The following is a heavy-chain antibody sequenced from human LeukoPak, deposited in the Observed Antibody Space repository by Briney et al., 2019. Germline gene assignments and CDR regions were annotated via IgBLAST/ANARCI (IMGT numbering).Heavy chain of an antibody. Sequence: PSETLSLTCTVSGGSISSSSYYWGWIRQPAGKGLEWIGRIYTSGSTNYNPSLKSRVTMSVDTSKNQFSLKLSSVTAADTAVYYCARVNSWPYYFDYWGQGTLVTVSS. CDR3: ARVNSWPYYFDY. CDR2: IYTSGST. V-gene: IGHV4-61*02. J-gene: IGHJ4*02. CDR1: GGSISSSSYY. D-gene: IGHD6-13*01.